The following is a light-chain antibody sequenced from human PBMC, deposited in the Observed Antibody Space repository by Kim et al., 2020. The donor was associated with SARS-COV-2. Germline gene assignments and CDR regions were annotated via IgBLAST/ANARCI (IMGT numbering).Light chain of an antibody. CDR1: SSDVGGYNY. CDR2: DVS. CDR3: CSYAGSRWV. J-gene: IGLJ3*02. Sequence: QSALTQPRSVSGSPGQSVTISCTGTSSDVGGYNYVSWYQQHPGKAPELMIYDVSKRPSGVPDRLSGSKSGNTASLTISGLQAEDEADYYCCSYAGSRWVFGGGTKLTVL. V-gene: IGLV2-11*01.